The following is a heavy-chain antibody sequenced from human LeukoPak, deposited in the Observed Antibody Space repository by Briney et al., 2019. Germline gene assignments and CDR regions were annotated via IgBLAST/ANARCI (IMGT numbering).Heavy chain of an antibody. CDR2: IISKAYGGTT. V-gene: IGHV3-49*03. D-gene: IGHD2-2*01. CDR1: GFTFGDYA. J-gene: IGHJ5*02. CDR3: TRAYTQLGFDP. Sequence: PGGSLRLSCTASGFTFGDYAMSWFRQAPGKGLEWVGFIISKAYGGTTEYAAAVRGRFTISRRDCKSIAYLQMNSLTNEDTAVYYCTRAYTQLGFDPWGQGTLVTVSS.